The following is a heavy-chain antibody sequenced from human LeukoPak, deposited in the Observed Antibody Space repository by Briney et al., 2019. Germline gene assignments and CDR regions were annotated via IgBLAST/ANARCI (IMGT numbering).Heavy chain of an antibody. CDR1: GFTFSSYG. J-gene: IGHJ5*02. CDR3: ARGVGSSWPGWFDP. CDR2: IRSSSSTM. Sequence: GGSLRLSCAASGFTFSSYGMSWVRQAPGKGLEWVSYIRSSSSTMYYADSVKGRFTISRDNAKNSLYLQMNSLRAEDTAVYYCARGVGSSWPGWFDPWGQGTLVTVSS. D-gene: IGHD6-13*01. V-gene: IGHV3-48*04.